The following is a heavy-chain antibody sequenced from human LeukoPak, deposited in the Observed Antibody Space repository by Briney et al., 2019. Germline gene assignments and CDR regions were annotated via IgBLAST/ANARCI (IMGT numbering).Heavy chain of an antibody. Sequence: SVNVSCKASGGTFSSYAISWVRQAPGQGLEWMGGIIPIFGTANYAQKFQGRVTITADESTSTAYMELSSLRSEDTAVYYCARAELGITIFGAAGCMDVWGQGTTVTVSS. CDR2: IIPIFGTA. D-gene: IGHD3-3*01. V-gene: IGHV1-69*13. CDR1: GGTFSSYA. J-gene: IGHJ6*02. CDR3: ARAELGITIFGAAGCMDV.